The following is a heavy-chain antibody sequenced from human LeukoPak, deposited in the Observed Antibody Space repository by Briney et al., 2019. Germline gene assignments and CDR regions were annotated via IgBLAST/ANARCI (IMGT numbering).Heavy chain of an antibody. D-gene: IGHD3-16*01. CDR2: ISWNSGSI. J-gene: IGHJ4*02. Sequence: TGGSLRLSCAASGYTFDDYAMHWVRQAPGKGLEWVSGISWNSGSIGYADSVEGRFTISRDNAKNSLYLQMNSLRAEDTAVYYCARDHGLWGTFDYWGQGTLVTVSS. CDR3: ARDHGLWGTFDY. V-gene: IGHV3-9*01. CDR1: GYTFDDYA.